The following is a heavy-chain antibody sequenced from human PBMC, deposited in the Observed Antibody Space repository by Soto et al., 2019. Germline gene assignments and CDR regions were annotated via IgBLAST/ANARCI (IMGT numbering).Heavy chain of an antibody. V-gene: IGHV3-30*18. D-gene: IGHD3-22*01. CDR1: GFTFSSYG. J-gene: IGHJ4*02. CDR3: AKDYYDSSGYPDY. Sequence: GGSLRLSCAASGFTFSSYGMHWVRQAPGKGLEWVAVISYDGSNKYYADSVKGRFTISRDNSKSTLYLQMNSLRAEDTAVYYCAKDYYDSSGYPDYWGQGTLVTVSS. CDR2: ISYDGSNK.